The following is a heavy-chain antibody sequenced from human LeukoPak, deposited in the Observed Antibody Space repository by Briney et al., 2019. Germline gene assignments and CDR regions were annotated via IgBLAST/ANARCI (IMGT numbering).Heavy chain of an antibody. CDR3: ARLVSGDGHSDAFDI. Sequence: PSETLSLTCTVSGGSISSSSYYWGWIRQPPGKGLEWIGSIYYSGSTYYNPSLKSRVTISVDTSKNQFSLKLSSVTAADTAVYYCARLVSGDGHSDAFDIWGQGTMVTVSS. J-gene: IGHJ3*02. CDR2: IYYSGST. V-gene: IGHV4-39*01. D-gene: IGHD3-16*01. CDR1: GGSISSSSYY.